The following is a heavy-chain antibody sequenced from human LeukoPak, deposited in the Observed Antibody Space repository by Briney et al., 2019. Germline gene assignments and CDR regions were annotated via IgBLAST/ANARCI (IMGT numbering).Heavy chain of an antibody. CDR2: INPSGDGT. Sequence: ASVKVSCKASGGTFTTYYVHLVRQAPGQGLEWMGVINPSGDGTNYPQRFQGRVTLTRDTSTSTVYMELSSLRSEDTAIYYCAKETPNTGWFDPWGQGTLVTVSS. CDR1: GGTFTTYY. CDR3: AKETPNTGWFDP. D-gene: IGHD1-14*01. V-gene: IGHV1-46*01. J-gene: IGHJ5*02.